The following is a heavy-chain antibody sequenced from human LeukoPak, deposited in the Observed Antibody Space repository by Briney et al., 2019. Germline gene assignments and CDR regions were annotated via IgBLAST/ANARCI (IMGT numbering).Heavy chain of an antibody. Sequence: SETLSLTCAVSGGSFRGYYSMWVRQSPGKGLQWIVEINHSGGSNYNPSLKSRVTISVDTSRSQFSLKLTSVTAADAAVYYCVMGQWEPKGPYWGESTLVSIS. CDR2: INHSGGS. V-gene: IGHV4-34*01. CDR3: VMGQWEPKGPY. D-gene: IGHD1-26*01. CDR1: GGSFRGYY. J-gene: IGHJ1*01.